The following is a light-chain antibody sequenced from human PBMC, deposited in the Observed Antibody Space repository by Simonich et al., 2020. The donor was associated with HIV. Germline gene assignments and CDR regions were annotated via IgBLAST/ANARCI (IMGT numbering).Light chain of an antibody. Sequence: DIQLTQSPSFLSASVGDRVTITCRASQGIASYLAWYQQKPGKAPKLLIYRASTLQSGVPSRFSGSGSGTEFTLTISSLQPEDFATYYCQQYYSFPRTFGQGTNVDIK. CDR2: RAS. CDR3: QQYYSFPRT. CDR1: QGIASY. V-gene: IGKV1-9*01. J-gene: IGKJ1*01.